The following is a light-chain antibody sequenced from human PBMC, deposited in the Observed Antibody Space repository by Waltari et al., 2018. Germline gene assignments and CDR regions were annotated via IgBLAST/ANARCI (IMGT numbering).Light chain of an antibody. CDR1: TSAVGNYKL. CDR2: EGF. J-gene: IGLJ3*02. Sequence: QSALPQPASVSCSPGQSIPISCTGPTSAVGNYKLLSWYQQHPGKPPKLIIYEGFKRPSGVSDRFSGSQSANTASLTISGLQAEDEADYYCSLYSTTTDMFGGGTKVSVL. CDR3: SLYSTTTDM. V-gene: IGLV2-23*01.